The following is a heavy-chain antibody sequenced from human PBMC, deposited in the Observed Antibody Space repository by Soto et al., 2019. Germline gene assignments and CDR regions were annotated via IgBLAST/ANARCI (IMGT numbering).Heavy chain of an antibody. CDR3: ARDRLRGLNWFDP. Sequence: ALVKVSCKASGYTYTSYAMHWVRQAPGQRLEWMGWINAGNGNTKYSQKFQGRVTITRDTSASTAYVELSSLRSEDTAVYYCARDRLRGLNWFDPWGQGTLVTVSS. V-gene: IGHV1-3*01. D-gene: IGHD1-26*01. CDR1: GYTYTSYA. CDR2: INAGNGNT. J-gene: IGHJ5*02.